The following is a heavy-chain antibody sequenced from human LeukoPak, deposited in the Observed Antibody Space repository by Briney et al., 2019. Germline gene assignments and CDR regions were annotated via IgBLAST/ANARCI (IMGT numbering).Heavy chain of an antibody. D-gene: IGHD3-22*01. CDR1: GFTFSSYA. CDR3: ASQHSSGYYRPFDY. CDR2: ISGSGGST. V-gene: IGHV3-23*01. Sequence: GGSLRLSCAASGFTFSSYAMSWVRQAPGEGLEWVSTISGSGGSTYYADSVKGRFTISRDNSKNTLYVQMNSLRAEDTAVYYCASQHSSGYYRPFDYWGQGTLVTVSS. J-gene: IGHJ4*02.